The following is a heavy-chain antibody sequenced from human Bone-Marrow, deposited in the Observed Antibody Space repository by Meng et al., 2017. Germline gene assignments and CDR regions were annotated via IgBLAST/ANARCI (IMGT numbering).Heavy chain of an antibody. CDR3: ARDEDISAAGKLFGDY. CDR2: INPKSGDT. V-gene: IGHV1-2*06. D-gene: IGHD6-13*01. CDR1: GYTFPDYW. Sequence: VRGVRHGAEGERPGASVKGSCKVSGYTFPDYWRHWGRRAPGQGLEWRGRINPKSGDTHYAQRFQGRVTMTGDTSISTAYMELSGLRSDDTAMYYCARDEDISAAGKLFGDYWGQGTLVTVSS. J-gene: IGHJ4*02.